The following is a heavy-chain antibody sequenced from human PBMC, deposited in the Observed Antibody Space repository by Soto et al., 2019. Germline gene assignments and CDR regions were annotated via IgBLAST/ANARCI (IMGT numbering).Heavy chain of an antibody. J-gene: IGHJ5*02. Sequence: QVQLVESGGGVVQPGRSLRLSCAASGFTFSSYAMHWVRQAPGKGLEWEAVISYDGSNKYYADSVKGRFTISRDNSKNTLYLQMNSLRAEDTAVYYCARDGVAAAGTHWFDPWGQGTLVTVSS. CDR3: ARDGVAAAGTHWFDP. CDR1: GFTFSSYA. V-gene: IGHV3-30-3*01. CDR2: ISYDGSNK. D-gene: IGHD6-13*01.